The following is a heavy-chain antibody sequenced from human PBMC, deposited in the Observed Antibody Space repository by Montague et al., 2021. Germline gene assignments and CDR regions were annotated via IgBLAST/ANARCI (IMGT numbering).Heavy chain of an antibody. CDR2: LSNGGST. D-gene: IGHD1-26*01. Sequence: SETLSLTCTVLGDSINTYSWSWIRQPAGKGLEWIGRLSNGGSTNSNPSLKSRVSMSVDTSKNQFSLKLSSVTAADTAVYFCARDTVGASGYFYYYYMDVWGRGTTVTVSS. CDR3: ARDTVGASGYFYYYYMDV. J-gene: IGHJ6*03. V-gene: IGHV4-4*07. CDR1: GDSINTYS.